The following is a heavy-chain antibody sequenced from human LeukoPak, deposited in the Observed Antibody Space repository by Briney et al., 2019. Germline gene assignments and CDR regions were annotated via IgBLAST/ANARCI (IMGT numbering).Heavy chain of an antibody. CDR3: ARAPSRWLVFDY. CDR1: GGSIRSYY. J-gene: IGHJ4*02. V-gene: IGHV4-59*01. D-gene: IGHD6-19*01. Sequence: SETLSLTCTVSGGSIRSYYWSWIRQPPGKGLEWIGYIYFSGSTSYNPSLKSRVTISVDRSKNQFSLKLSSVTAADTAVYYCARAPSRWLVFDYWGQGTLVTVSS. CDR2: IYFSGST.